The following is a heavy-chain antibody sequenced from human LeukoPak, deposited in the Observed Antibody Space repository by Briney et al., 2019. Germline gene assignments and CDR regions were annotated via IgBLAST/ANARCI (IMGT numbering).Heavy chain of an antibody. V-gene: IGHV4-38-2*02. D-gene: IGHD3-16*01. J-gene: IGHJ5*02. CDR3: ARRFGPKPRTNNWFDP. CDR1: GYSISSGYY. Sequence: PSETLSLTCTVSGYSISSGYYWGWIRQPPGKGLEWIGSIYHSGSTYYNPSLKSRVTISVDTSKNQFSLKLSSVTAADTAVYYCARRFGPKPRTNNWFDPWGQGTLVTVSS. CDR2: IYHSGST.